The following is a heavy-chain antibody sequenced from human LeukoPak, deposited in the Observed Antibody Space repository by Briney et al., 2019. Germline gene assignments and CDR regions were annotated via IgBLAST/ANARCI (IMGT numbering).Heavy chain of an antibody. D-gene: IGHD2-2*02. CDR3: ARWETGYCSSTSCYTNWFDP. CDR1: GGSISSYY. V-gene: IGHV4-59*01. Sequence: PAETLSLACTVSGGSISSYYWSWIRQPPGKGLEWMCCIYYSGSTNYNASLKSRVTISVDTSKNQFSLKLSSVTAADTAVYYCARWETGYCSSTSCYTNWFDPWGQGTLVTVSS. J-gene: IGHJ5*02. CDR2: IYYSGST.